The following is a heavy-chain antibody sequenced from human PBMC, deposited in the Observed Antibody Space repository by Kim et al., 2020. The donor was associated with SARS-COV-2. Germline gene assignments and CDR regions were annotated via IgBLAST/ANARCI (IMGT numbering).Heavy chain of an antibody. CDR2: IYYSGST. CDR1: GGSVSSGSYY. V-gene: IGHV4-61*01. J-gene: IGHJ6*02. Sequence: SETLSLTCTVSGGSVSSGSYYWSWIRQPPGKGLEWIGYIYYSGSTNYNPSLKSRVTISVDTSKNQFSLKLSSVTAADTAVYYCARAYSGYELSPIGYYYYGMDVWGQGTTVTVSS. D-gene: IGHD5-12*01. CDR3: ARAYSGYELSPIGYYYYGMDV.